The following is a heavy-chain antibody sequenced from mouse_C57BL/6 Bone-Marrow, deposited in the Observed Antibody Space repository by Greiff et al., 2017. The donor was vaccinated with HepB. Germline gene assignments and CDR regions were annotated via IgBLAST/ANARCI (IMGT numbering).Heavy chain of an antibody. J-gene: IGHJ2*01. Sequence: EVQLVESGGGLVKPGGSLKLSCAASGFTFSDYGMHWVRQAPEKGLEWVAYISSGSSTIYYADTVKGRFTISRDNTTNTLFLQLTSLRSEDTANSYCARGLRRVYWGQGTTLTVSS. CDR3: ARGLRRVY. CDR2: ISSGSSTI. V-gene: IGHV5-17*01. CDR1: GFTFSDYG. D-gene: IGHD2-4*01.